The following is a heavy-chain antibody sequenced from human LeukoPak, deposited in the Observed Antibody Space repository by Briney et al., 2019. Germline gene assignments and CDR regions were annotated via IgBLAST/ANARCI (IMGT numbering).Heavy chain of an antibody. D-gene: IGHD6-13*01. Sequence: PSETLSVTCAVYGGSFSGYYWSWIRQPPGKGLEWIGEINHSGSTNYNPSLKSRVTISVDTSKNQFSLKLSSVTAADTAVYYCAREAAAGRTGLDPWGQGTLVTVSS. V-gene: IGHV4-34*01. CDR2: INHSGST. CDR3: AREAAAGRTGLDP. J-gene: IGHJ5*02. CDR1: GGSFSGYY.